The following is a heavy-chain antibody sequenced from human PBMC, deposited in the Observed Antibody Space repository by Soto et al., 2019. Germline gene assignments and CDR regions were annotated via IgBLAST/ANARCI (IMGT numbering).Heavy chain of an antibody. Sequence: QVQLQQWGAGLLKPSETLSLTCAVYGGSFSGYYWTWIRQPPGTGLEWIGEINHSGSTNYNPSRKSRVTISVDTSKNQFSLKLTSVTAAETAVYYCARDKSTGLFDYWGQGTLVTVSS. CDR2: INHSGST. CDR3: ARDKSTGLFDY. D-gene: IGHD2-8*02. CDR1: GGSFSGYY. V-gene: IGHV4-34*01. J-gene: IGHJ4*02.